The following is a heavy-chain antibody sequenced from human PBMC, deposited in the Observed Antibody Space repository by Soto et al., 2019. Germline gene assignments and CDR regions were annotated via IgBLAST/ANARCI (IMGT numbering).Heavy chain of an antibody. CDR3: ADCSSTSCYRYYYGMDV. Sequence: SVKVSCKASGGTFSSYAISWVRQAPGQGLEWMGGIIPIFGAANYAQKFQGRVTITADESTSTAYMELSSLRSEDTAVYYCADCSSTSCYRYYYGMDVWGQGTTVTVSS. V-gene: IGHV1-69*13. J-gene: IGHJ6*02. CDR1: GGTFSSYA. D-gene: IGHD2-2*02. CDR2: IIPIFGAA.